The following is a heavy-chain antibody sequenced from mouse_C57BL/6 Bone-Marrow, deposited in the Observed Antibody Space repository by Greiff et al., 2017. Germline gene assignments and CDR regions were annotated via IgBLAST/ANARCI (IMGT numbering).Heavy chain of an antibody. CDR3: ARGTAQARAGFAC. J-gene: IGHJ3*01. V-gene: IGHV1-81*01. CDR1: GYTFTSYG. Sequence: QVQLQQSGAELARPGASVKLSCKASGYTFTSYGISWVKQRTGQGLEWIGEIYPRSGNTYYNEKFKGKATLTADKSSSTAYMELRSLTSEDSAVYLCARGTAQARAGFACWGQWTLVTVSA. D-gene: IGHD3-2*02. CDR2: IYPRSGNT.